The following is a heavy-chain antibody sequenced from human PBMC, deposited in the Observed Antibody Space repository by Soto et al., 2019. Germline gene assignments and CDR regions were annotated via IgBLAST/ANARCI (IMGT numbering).Heavy chain of an antibody. CDR3: ASRPYYYDSSGYYYPFDY. V-gene: IGHV4-4*02. CDR2: IYHSGST. CDR1: GGSISSSNW. J-gene: IGHJ4*02. D-gene: IGHD3-22*01. Sequence: QVQLQESGPGLVKPSGTLSLTCAVSGGSISSSNWWSWVRQPPGKGLEWIGEIYHSGSTNYNPSLKSRVTISVDKSKNQFSLKLSSVTAADTAVYYCASRPYYYDSSGYYYPFDYWGQGTLVTVSS.